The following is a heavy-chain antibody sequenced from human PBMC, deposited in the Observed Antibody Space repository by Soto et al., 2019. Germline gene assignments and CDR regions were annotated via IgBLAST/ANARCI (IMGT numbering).Heavy chain of an antibody. Sequence: SETLSLTWTVSGGSIRSNYWSWIRQPPGKGLEWIGYIFHRGSTNYNPSLRSRSTISVDTSENQFSLKLNSVTTADTAVYYCARDGREASGMDVWGQGNKVTVSS. J-gene: IGHJ6*02. CDR2: IFHRGST. CDR1: GGSIRSNY. D-gene: IGHD1-26*01. CDR3: ARDGREASGMDV. V-gene: IGHV4-59*01.